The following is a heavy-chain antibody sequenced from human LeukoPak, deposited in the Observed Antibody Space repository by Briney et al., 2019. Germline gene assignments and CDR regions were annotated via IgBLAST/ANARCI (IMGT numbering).Heavy chain of an antibody. J-gene: IGHJ4*02. V-gene: IGHV3-30*18. D-gene: IGHD6-19*01. CDR3: AKSLSSGWSSYYFGD. CDR1: GFAFSAYY. CDR2: ISYDARNM. Sequence: PGGSLRLSCAASGFAFSAYYIHWVRQPPGKGLERVAVISYDARNMYYADSVKGRFTISRDNSKNTLYLQMNSLRPEDTAVYYCAKSLSSGWSSYYFGDWGQGTLVTVSS.